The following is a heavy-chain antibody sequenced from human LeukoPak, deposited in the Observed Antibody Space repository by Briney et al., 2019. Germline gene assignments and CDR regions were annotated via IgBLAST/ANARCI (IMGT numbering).Heavy chain of an antibody. CDR2: INPNSGGT. CDR1: GYTFTSYG. D-gene: IGHD3-10*01. J-gene: IGHJ5*02. Sequence: ASVKVSCKASGYTFTSYGISWVRQAPGQGLEWMGWINPNSGGTNYAQKFQGRVTMTRDTSISTAYMELSRLRSDDTAVYYCAREYFWFDPWGQGTLVTVSS. V-gene: IGHV1-2*02. CDR3: AREYFWFDP.